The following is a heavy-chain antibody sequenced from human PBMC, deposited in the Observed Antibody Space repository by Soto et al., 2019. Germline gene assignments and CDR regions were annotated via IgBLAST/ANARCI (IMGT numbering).Heavy chain of an antibody. CDR3: ASRDYVWGSYRYTPFDY. CDR1: GGTFSSYA. CDR2: IIPIFGTA. Sequence: GASVKVSCKASGGTFSSYAISWVRQAPGQGLEWMGGIIPIFGTANYAQKFQGRVTITADESTSTAYMELSSLRSEDTAVYYCASRDYVWGSYRYTPFDYWGQGTLVTVSS. D-gene: IGHD3-16*02. V-gene: IGHV1-69*13. J-gene: IGHJ4*02.